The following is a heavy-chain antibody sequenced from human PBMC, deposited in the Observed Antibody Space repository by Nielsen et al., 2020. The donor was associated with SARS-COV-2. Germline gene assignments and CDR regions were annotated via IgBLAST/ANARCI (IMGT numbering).Heavy chain of an antibody. D-gene: IGHD2-2*01. J-gene: IGHJ5*02. CDR2: INHSGST. Sequence: WLRQPPGKGLEWIGEINHSGSTNYNPSLKSRVTISVDTSKNQFSLKLSSVTAADTAVYYCARARAQYCSSTSCYGDIWFDPWGQGTLVTVSS. V-gene: IGHV4-34*01. CDR3: ARARAQYCSSTSCYGDIWFDP.